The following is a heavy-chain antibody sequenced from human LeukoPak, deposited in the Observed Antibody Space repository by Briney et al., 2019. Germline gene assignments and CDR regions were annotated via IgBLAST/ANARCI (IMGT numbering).Heavy chain of an antibody. CDR3: TRVGYIDEGIDY. V-gene: IGHV3-7*04. D-gene: IGHD5-24*01. CDR2: IKQDGSKK. J-gene: IGHJ4*02. CDR1: GFTFSNYA. Sequence: GGSLRLSCAASGFTFSNYAMTWVRQAPGKGLEWVANIKQDGSKKSYVDSVKGRFTISRDNAKNSLYLQMNSLRAEDTAIYYCTRVGYIDEGIDYWGQGTLVTVSS.